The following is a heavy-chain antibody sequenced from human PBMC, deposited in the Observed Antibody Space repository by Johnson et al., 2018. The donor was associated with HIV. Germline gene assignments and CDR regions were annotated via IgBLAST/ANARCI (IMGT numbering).Heavy chain of an antibody. D-gene: IGHD3-10*01. CDR3: ARDKGRGAFDI. CDR2: ISYDGSNK. Sequence: QMQLVESGGGVVQPGRSLRLSCAASGFTFSSYAMHWVRQAPGKGLEWVAVISYDGSNKYYADSVKGRFTISRDNSKNTLYLQMNSLRAEDTAVYYCARDKGRGAFDIWGQGTMVTVSS. V-gene: IGHV3-30-3*01. J-gene: IGHJ3*02. CDR1: GFTFSSYA.